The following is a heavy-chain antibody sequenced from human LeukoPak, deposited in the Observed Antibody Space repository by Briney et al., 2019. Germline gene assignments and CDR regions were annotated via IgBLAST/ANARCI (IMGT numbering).Heavy chain of an antibody. CDR1: GGSISGYY. CDR3: ARHRLGFSWFDP. V-gene: IGHV4-59*08. CDR2: IYYSGST. Sequence: ASETLSLTCTVSGGSISGYYWSWIRQPPGKGLEWIAYIYYSGSTNYNPSLKSRVTISVDTSKNQFSLNLNSVTAADTAVYYCARHRLGFSWFDPWGQGTLVTVSS. J-gene: IGHJ5*02. D-gene: IGHD2-2*03.